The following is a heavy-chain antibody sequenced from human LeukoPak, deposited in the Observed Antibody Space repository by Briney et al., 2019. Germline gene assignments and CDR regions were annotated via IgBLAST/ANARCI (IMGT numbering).Heavy chain of an antibody. V-gene: IGHV3-21*01. CDR2: ISSSSSYI. CDR1: GFTFSSYS. Sequence: GGFLRLSCAASGFTFSSYSMNWVRQAPGKGLEWGSSISSSSSYIYYADSVKGRFTISRDNAKNSLYLQMNSLRAEDTAVYYCARKYCSSTSCYSLVDYWGQGTLVTVSS. D-gene: IGHD2-2*01. J-gene: IGHJ4*02. CDR3: ARKYCSSTSCYSLVDY.